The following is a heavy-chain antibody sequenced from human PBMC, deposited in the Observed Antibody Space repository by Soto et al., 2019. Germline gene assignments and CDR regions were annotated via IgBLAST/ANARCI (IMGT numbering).Heavy chain of an antibody. CDR3: ARPNWNSRGGVYNL. D-gene: IGHD3-16*01. Sequence: QARLVESGGGLVEPGGSLRLSCTASGFTFGDFYMMWFRQAPGRGLEWISYITKTGTTIYHGDPVKGRFSVSRDNARSSLYLQMNSLRAEDTAVYYCARPNWNSRGGVYNLWGQGTLVTVSS. J-gene: IGHJ4*02. V-gene: IGHV3-11*01. CDR1: GFTFGDFY. CDR2: ITKTGTTI.